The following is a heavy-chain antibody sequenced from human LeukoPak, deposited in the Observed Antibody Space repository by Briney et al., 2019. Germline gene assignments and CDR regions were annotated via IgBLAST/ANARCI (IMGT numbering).Heavy chain of an antibody. CDR1: GYTLTELS. D-gene: IGHD2-15*01. J-gene: IGHJ6*02. CDR2: FDPEDGET. V-gene: IGHV1-24*01. Sequence: GASVKVSCKVSGYTLTELSMHWVRQAPGKGLEWMGGFDPEDGETIYAQKFQGRVTMTEDTSTDTAYMELSSLRSEDTAVYYCATGLPSLVAARFYYYYGMDVWGQGTTVTVSS. CDR3: ATGLPSLVAARFYYYYGMDV.